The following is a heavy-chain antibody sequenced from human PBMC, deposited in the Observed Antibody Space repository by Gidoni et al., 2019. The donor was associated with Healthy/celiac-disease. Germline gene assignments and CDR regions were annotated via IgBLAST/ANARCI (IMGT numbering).Heavy chain of an antibody. CDR2: ISAYNGNT. CDR3: ARFSIAAHPHNWFDP. V-gene: IGHV1-18*01. J-gene: IGHJ5*02. D-gene: IGHD6-13*01. CDR1: GYTFTSYG. Sequence: QVQLVQSGAEVKKPGASVKVSCTASGYTFTSYGISWVRQAPGQGLEWMGWISAYNGNTNYAQKLQGRVTMTTDTSTSTAYMELRSLRSDDTAVYYCARFSIAAHPHNWFDPWGQGTLVTVSS.